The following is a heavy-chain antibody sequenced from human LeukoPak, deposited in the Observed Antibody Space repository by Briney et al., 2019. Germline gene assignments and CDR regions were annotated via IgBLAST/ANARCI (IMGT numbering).Heavy chain of an antibody. CDR3: ARVREDIVVVPAASSLDY. J-gene: IGHJ4*02. V-gene: IGHV3-7*01. Sequence: PGGSLRLSCAASGFTFSSYWMSWVRQAPGKGLEWVANIKQDGSGKYYVDSVKGRFTISRDNAKNSLYLQMNSLRAEDTAVYYCARVREDIVVVPAASSLDYWGQGTLVTVSS. D-gene: IGHD2-2*01. CDR1: GFTFSSYW. CDR2: IKQDGSGK.